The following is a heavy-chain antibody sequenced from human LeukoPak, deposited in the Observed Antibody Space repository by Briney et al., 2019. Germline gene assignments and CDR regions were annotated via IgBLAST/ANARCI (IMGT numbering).Heavy chain of an antibody. CDR3: APMGYCSSTSCYGGGWFDP. CDR2: IIPIFGTA. D-gene: IGHD2-2*01. CDR1: GGTFSSYA. V-gene: IGHV1-69*06. J-gene: IGHJ5*02. Sequence: GASVKVSCKASGGTFSSYAISWVRQAPGQGLEWMGGIIPIFGTANYAQKFQGRVTITADKSTGTAYMELSSLRSEDTAVYYCAPMGYCSSTSCYGGGWFDPWGQGTLVTVSS.